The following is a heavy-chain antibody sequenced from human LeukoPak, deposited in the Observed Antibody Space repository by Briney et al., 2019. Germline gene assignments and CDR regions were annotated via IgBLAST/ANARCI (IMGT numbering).Heavy chain of an antibody. D-gene: IGHD3-22*01. Sequence: GGSLRLSCAASGFTFSDHYMDWVRQAPGKGLEWVGRTRNKANSHTTEYAASVKGRFTISRDDSKNSLFLQMNSLKTEDTAVYYCARVDTTGYYYGYWGQGTLVTVSS. CDR3: ARVDTTGYYYGY. CDR2: TRNKANSHTT. V-gene: IGHV3-72*01. CDR1: GFTFSDHY. J-gene: IGHJ4*02.